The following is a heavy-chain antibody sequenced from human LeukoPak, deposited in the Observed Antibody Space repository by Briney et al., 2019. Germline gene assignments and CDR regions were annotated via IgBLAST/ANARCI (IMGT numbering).Heavy chain of an antibody. Sequence: HPGGSLRLSCAASGFTFSSYGMHWVRQAPGKGLEWVAFIRYDGSNKYYADSMKGRFTISRDNSKNTLYLQMNSLRAEDTAVYYCAKDRTGIAVAWGQGTLVTVSS. CDR2: IRYDGSNK. D-gene: IGHD6-19*01. V-gene: IGHV3-30*02. CDR1: GFTFSSYG. CDR3: AKDRTGIAVA. J-gene: IGHJ4*02.